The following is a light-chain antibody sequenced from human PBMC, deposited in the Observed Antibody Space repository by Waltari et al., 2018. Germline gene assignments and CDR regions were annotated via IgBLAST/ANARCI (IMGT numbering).Light chain of an antibody. CDR1: SSDVGGYDY. Sequence: QSALTQPVSVSGSPGQSIAISCTGTSSDVGGYDYVFWYQQHPGKVPKLMIYDVSARPSGVSNRFSGSKSGNTASLTISGLQAEHEADYYCTSFTSSRTYVFGTGTKVTVL. J-gene: IGLJ1*01. CDR3: TSFTSSRTYV. CDR2: DVS. V-gene: IGLV2-14*03.